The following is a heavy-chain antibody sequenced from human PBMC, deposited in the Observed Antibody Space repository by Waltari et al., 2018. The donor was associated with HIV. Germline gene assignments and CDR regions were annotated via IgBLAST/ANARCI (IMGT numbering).Heavy chain of an antibody. CDR1: GYTFTRYG. J-gene: IGHJ4*02. D-gene: IGHD3-22*01. CDR2: ISAYNGNT. Sequence: QVQLVQFAAEVQKPWVPVKVPCKASGYTFTRYGIRWVRLPPAQGLEWMGWISAYNGNTNYAQKLQGRVTMTTDTSTSTAYMELRSLRSDDTAVYYCARGDRGGYYYDSSLDYWGQGTLVTVSS. CDR3: ARGDRGGYYYDSSLDY. V-gene: IGHV1-18*01.